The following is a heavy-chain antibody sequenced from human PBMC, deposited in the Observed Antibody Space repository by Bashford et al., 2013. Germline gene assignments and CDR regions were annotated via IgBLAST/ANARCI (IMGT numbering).Heavy chain of an antibody. D-gene: IGHD3-9*01. CDR1: GYTFSNND. V-gene: IGHV1-8*01. CDR3: ATARIGGTTLQHFVGWLDP. Sequence: VASVKVSCRASGYTFSNNDINWVRQATGQGLEWIGWMNPKSGYTGYGQKFQGRVTMTRNTSISTAYLELRSLKSDDTGVYYCATARIGGTTLQHFVGWLDPWGQGSLVTVSS. J-gene: IGHJ5*02. CDR2: MNPKSGYT.